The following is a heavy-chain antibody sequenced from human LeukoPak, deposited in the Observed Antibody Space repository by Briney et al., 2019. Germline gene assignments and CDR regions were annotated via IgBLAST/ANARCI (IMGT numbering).Heavy chain of an antibody. CDR1: RGTFSSYS. Sequence: SVPDSCQASRGTFSSYSISWVRQAPGQGLEWMGGIIPIFGAANYAQKFQGRVTITADESTSTAYMELSSLRSEDTAVYYCARYYSGWYYFDYWGQGTLVTVSS. D-gene: IGHD6-19*01. V-gene: IGHV1-69*13. CDR2: IIPIFGAA. CDR3: ARYYSGWYYFDY. J-gene: IGHJ4*02.